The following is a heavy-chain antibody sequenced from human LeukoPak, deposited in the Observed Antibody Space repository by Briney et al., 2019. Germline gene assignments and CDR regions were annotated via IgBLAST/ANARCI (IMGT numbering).Heavy chain of an antibody. D-gene: IGHD3-22*01. CDR2: IYHSGST. J-gene: IGHJ4*02. V-gene: IGHV4-34*01. CDR3: AREYYYDSSGYYSLFDY. Sequence: SETLSLTCAVYGGSFSGYYWSWIRQPPGKGLEWIGEIYHSGSTNYNPSLKSRVTISVDTSKNQFSLKLSSVTAADTAVYYCAREYYYDSSGYYSLFDYWGQGTLVTVSS. CDR1: GGSFSGYY.